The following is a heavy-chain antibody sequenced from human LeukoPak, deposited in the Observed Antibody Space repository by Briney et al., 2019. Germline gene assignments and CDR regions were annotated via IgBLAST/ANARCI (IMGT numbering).Heavy chain of an antibody. V-gene: IGHV3-21*01. CDR2: ISSTSSYI. CDR3: ARGGSNWTFTY. J-gene: IGHJ4*02. Sequence: PGGSLRLSCAASGFXFSTYSINWVRQAPGRGLEWVSSISSTSSYIFYADSVKGRFTISRDNAKNSLYLEMNSLRAEDTAVYYCARGGSNWTFTYWGQGTLVTVSS. D-gene: IGHD6-13*01. CDR1: GFXFSTYS.